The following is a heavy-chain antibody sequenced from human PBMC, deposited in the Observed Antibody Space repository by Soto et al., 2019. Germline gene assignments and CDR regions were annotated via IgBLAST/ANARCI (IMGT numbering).Heavy chain of an antibody. Sequence: GGSLRVSCAASGVTLSDAWVSGVRKAPGKGLDWVGRIKSKSDGGTTEYAAPVRGRFTISRDDSKNTLYLQMNSLRAEDTAVYYCAKARQGYLTPRTFDYWGQGSLVTVSS. CDR1: GVTLSDAW. V-gene: IGHV3-15*01. D-gene: IGHD1-1*01. CDR2: IKSKSDGGTT. J-gene: IGHJ4*02. CDR3: AKARQGYLTPRTFDY.